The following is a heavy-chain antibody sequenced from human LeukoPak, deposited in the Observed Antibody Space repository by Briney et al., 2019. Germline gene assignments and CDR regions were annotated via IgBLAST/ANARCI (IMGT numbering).Heavy chain of an antibody. CDR3: ARHVWLQPFDY. D-gene: IGHD3-9*01. Sequence: SGTLSLTCSVSGGSMNSYYWSWIRQSPGKGLEWIGYIYYSGSTNYNPSLKSRVTISVDTSKNQFSLKLSSVTAADTAVYYCARHVWLQPFDYWGQGTLVTVSS. J-gene: IGHJ4*02. CDR2: IYYSGST. V-gene: IGHV4-59*08. CDR1: GGSMNSYY.